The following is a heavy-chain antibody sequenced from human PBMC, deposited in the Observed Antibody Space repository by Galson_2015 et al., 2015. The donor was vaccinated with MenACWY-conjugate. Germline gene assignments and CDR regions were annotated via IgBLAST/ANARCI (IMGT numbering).Heavy chain of an antibody. D-gene: IGHD1-26*01. V-gene: IGHV5-51*01. CDR3: ARHPDSGSYYVEGAFEI. Sequence: QSGAEVTKPGESLQISCKGSGYSFTSYWIGWVRQMPGKGLEWMGIIYPGDSDTRYSPSFQGQVTTSADKSISTAYLQWSSLKASDTAMYYCARHPDSGSYYVEGAFEIWGQGTMVTVSS. CDR2: IYPGDSDT. J-gene: IGHJ3*02. CDR1: GYSFTSYW.